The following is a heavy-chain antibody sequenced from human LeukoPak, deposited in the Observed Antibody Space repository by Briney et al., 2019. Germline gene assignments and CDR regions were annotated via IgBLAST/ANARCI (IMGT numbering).Heavy chain of an antibody. CDR3: TRFTQARGRNFDY. V-gene: IGHV3-49*03. D-gene: IGHD3-10*01. Sequence: GGSLRLSCTASGFTFGDYAMSWFRQAPGKGLEWVGFIRSKAYGGTTEYAASVKGRFTISRDDSKSIAYLQMNSLKTEDTAVYYYTRFTQARGRNFDYWGQGTLVTVSS. J-gene: IGHJ4*02. CDR1: GFTFGDYA. CDR2: IRSKAYGGTT.